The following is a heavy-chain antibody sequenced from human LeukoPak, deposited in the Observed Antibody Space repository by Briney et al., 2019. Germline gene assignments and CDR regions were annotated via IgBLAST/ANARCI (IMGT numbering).Heavy chain of an antibody. CDR3: ARGAKQQLVPFDY. D-gene: IGHD6-13*01. J-gene: IGHJ4*02. CDR2: ISYDGSNK. V-gene: IGHV3-30-3*01. Sequence: PGGSLRLSCAASGFTLSSYAMHWVRQAPGKGLEWVAVISYDGSNKYYADSVKGRFTISRDNSKNTLYLQMNSLRAEDTAVYYCARGAKQQLVPFDYWGQGTLVTVSS. CDR1: GFTLSSYA.